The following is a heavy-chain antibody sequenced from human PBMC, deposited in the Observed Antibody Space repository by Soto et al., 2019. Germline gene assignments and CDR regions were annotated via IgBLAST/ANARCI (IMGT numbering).Heavy chain of an antibody. D-gene: IGHD3-16*02. J-gene: IGHJ4*02. CDR2: IYYSGST. CDR1: GGSISSGGYY. V-gene: IGHV4-31*03. CDR3: ARVAYYDYVWGSYRFFDY. Sequence: PSETLSLTCTVSGGSISSGGYYWSWIRQHPGKGLEWIGYIYYSGSTYYNPSLKSRVTISVDTSKNQFSLKLSSVTAADTAVYYCARVAYYDYVWGSYRFFDYWGQGTLVTVSS.